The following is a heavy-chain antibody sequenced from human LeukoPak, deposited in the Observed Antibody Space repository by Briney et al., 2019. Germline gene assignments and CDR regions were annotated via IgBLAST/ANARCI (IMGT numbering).Heavy chain of an antibody. CDR2: IYYSGST. CDR1: GGSISSYY. Sequence: PSETLSLTCTVSGGSISSYYWSWIRQPPGKGLEWIGYIYYSGSTNYNPSLKSRVTISVDTSKNQFSLKLSSVTAADTAVYYCARFRYCSGGSCYSRGVVEAFDIWGQGTMVTVSS. J-gene: IGHJ3*02. D-gene: IGHD2-15*01. CDR3: ARFRYCSGGSCYSRGVVEAFDI. V-gene: IGHV4-59*08.